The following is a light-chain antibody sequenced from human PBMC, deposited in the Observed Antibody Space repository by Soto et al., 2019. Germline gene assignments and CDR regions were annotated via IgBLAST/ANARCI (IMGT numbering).Light chain of an antibody. CDR2: EVN. V-gene: IGLV2-14*01. Sequence: QSALTQPASVSGSPGQSITLSCTGSSSDVGGYNYVSWYQQHPGKAPKLMIYEVNYRPSGVSNRFSGSKSGNTASLTISGLQAEDEADYYCSAYTSSDTGVFGTGTKLTVL. CDR1: SSDVGGYNY. CDR3: SAYTSSDTGV. J-gene: IGLJ1*01.